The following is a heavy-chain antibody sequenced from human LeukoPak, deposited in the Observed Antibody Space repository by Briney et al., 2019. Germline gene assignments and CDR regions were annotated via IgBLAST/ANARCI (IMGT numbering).Heavy chain of an antibody. CDR2: FDPEDGET. V-gene: IGHV1-24*01. J-gene: IGHJ4*02. Sequence: ASVKVSCKVSGYTLTELSMHWVRQAPGKGLEWMGGFDPEDGETIYAQKFQGRVTMTEDTSTDTAYMELSSLRSEDAAVYYCATGRDSYCSGGSCYDYWGQGTLVTVSS. CDR1: GYTLTELS. CDR3: ATGRDSYCSGGSCYDY. D-gene: IGHD2-15*01.